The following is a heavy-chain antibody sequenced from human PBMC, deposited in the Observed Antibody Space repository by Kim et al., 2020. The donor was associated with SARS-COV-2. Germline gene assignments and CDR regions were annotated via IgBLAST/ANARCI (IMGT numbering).Heavy chain of an antibody. CDR1: GYSFTSYW. V-gene: IGHV5-51*01. D-gene: IGHD4-17*01. J-gene: IGHJ6*02. Sequence: GESLKISCKGSGYSFTSYWIGWVRQMPGKGLEWMGIIYPGDSDTRYSPSFQGQVTISADKSISTAYLQWSSLKASDTAMYYCAGGPLYGDYGGIYYYGMDVWGQGTTVTVSS. CDR2: IYPGDSDT. CDR3: AGGPLYGDYGGIYYYGMDV.